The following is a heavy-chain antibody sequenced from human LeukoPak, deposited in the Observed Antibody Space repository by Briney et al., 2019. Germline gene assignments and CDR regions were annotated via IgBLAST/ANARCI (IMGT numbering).Heavy chain of an antibody. CDR2: ISYDGSNK. J-gene: IGHJ6*03. V-gene: IGHV3-30*04. D-gene: IGHD6-19*01. CDR1: GFTFSTYA. CDR3: ARDGSGWLNYYYYYMDV. Sequence: GGSLRLSCAASGFTFSTYAMHWVRQAPGKGLEWVAVISYDGSNKYYADSVKGRFTISRDNSKNTLYLQMNSLRAEDAAVYYCARDGSGWLNYYYYYMDVWGKGTTVTVSS.